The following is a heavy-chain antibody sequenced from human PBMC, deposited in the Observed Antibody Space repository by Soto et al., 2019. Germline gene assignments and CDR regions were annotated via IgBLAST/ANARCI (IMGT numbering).Heavy chain of an antibody. CDR3: AKAREDYTSDPLGY. CDR1: GFTFSTYG. D-gene: IGHD4-4*01. CDR2: ISYDGSNK. V-gene: IGHV3-30*18. J-gene: IGHJ4*02. Sequence: QVQLVESGGGVVQPGRSLTLSCAASGFTFSTYGMHWVRQAPGKGLEWVAVISYDGSNKYYADSVKGRFTISRDSSKNTRYLYPQMNSLRSEDTAVYYCAKAREDYTSDPLGYWGQGTLVAVSS.